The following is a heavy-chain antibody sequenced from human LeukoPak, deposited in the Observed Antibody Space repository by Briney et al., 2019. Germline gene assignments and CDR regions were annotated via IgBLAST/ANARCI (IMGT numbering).Heavy chain of an antibody. J-gene: IGHJ4*02. V-gene: IGHV3-48*01. CDR3: ARVRPDFQIGGDY. D-gene: IGHD1-14*01. CDR2: ISLSSGTI. Sequence: PGGSLRLSCAASGFSFSNDNMNWVRQAPGKGLEWISHISLSSGTIYYADSVKGRFTISRDNARNSLYLQMNSLRAEDTAVYYCARVRPDFQIGGDYWGQGTLVTVSS. CDR1: GFSFSNDN.